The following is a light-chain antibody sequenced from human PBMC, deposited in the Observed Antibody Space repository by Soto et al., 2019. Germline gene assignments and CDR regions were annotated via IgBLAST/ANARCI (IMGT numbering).Light chain of an antibody. J-gene: IGKJ5*01. CDR3: QQFNSYPVT. Sequence: AIQVTQSPSSLSASVRDRVTITCLASQDIRGALAWYQQKPGKPPKLLIYDVSTLENGVPSRFSGDSSGTQFTLTISGLQPEDFGTYYCQQFNSYPVTFGHGTRLDIK. CDR2: DVS. V-gene: IGKV1-13*02. CDR1: QDIRGA.